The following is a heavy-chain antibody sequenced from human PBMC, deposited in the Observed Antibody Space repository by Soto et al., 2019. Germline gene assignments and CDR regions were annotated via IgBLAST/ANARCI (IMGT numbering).Heavy chain of an antibody. CDR3: ARDGARGITIFGVVISPGDYYYYMDV. Sequence: ASVKVSCKASGYTFTSYGISWVRQAPGQGLEWMGWISAYNGNTNYAQKLQGRVTMTTDTSTSTAYMELRSLRSDDTAVYYCARDGARGITIFGVVISPGDYYYYMDVWGKGTTVTVSS. CDR1: GYTFTSYG. D-gene: IGHD3-3*01. V-gene: IGHV1-18*01. J-gene: IGHJ6*03. CDR2: ISAYNGNT.